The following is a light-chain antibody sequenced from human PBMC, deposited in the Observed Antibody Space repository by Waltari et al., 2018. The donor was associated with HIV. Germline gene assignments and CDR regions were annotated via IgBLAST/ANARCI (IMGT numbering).Light chain of an antibody. CDR1: QSVDVF. J-gene: IGKJ4*01. CDR2: NGS. V-gene: IGKV3-11*01. Sequence: EIVLTQSPANLSLSPGERATLSCRASQSVDVFLGWFQQKAGQAHRLVVYNGSKRATGIPARFTGSGSGTDFTLTIASLEPEDFAFYFCQQRAGWPPTFGGGTKLEIK. CDR3: QQRAGWPPT.